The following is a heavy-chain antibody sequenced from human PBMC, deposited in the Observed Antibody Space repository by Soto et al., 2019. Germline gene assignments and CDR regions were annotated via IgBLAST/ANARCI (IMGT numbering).Heavy chain of an antibody. CDR2: ISAHNGNT. D-gene: IGHD1-1*01. J-gene: IGHJ4*02. CDR3: VRGRYGDY. V-gene: IGHV1-18*01. CDR1: GYTFTSYG. Sequence: QVHLVQSGAEVKKPGASVKVSCKGSGYTFTSYGITWVRQAPGQGLEWMGWISAHNGNTDYAQKLQGRVTVTRDTSTSTDYMELRSLRSDDTAVYYYVRGRYGDYWSQGALVTVSS.